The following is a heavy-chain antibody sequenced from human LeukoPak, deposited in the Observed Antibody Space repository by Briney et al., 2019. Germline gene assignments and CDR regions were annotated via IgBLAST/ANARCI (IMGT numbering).Heavy chain of an antibody. CDR1: GFTFSNYA. CDR2: ISGSGGST. Sequence: PGGSLRPSCAASGFTFSNYAMTWVRQAPGKGLEWVSAISGSGGSTYYADSVKGRFTISRDNSKNTLYLQMNSLRAEDTAVYYCAKASAMIVVVSKHFDYWGQGTLVTVSS. V-gene: IGHV3-23*01. CDR3: AKASAMIVVVSKHFDY. J-gene: IGHJ4*02. D-gene: IGHD3-22*01.